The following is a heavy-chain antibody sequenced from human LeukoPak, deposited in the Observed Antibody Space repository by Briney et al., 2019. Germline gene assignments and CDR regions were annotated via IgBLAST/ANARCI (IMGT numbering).Heavy chain of an antibody. D-gene: IGHD6-13*01. CDR1: GYTFTSYG. CDR3: ARDRKIGIAAAGPLLDY. Sequence: ASVKVSCKASGYTFTSYGISWVRQAPGQGLEWMGWISAYNGNTNYAQKLQGRVTMTTDTSTSTAYMELRSLRSDDTAVYYCARDRKIGIAAAGPLLDYWGQGTLVTVSS. J-gene: IGHJ4*02. CDR2: ISAYNGNT. V-gene: IGHV1-18*01.